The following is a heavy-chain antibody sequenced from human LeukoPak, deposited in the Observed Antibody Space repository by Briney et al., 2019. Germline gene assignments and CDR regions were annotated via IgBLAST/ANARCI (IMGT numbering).Heavy chain of an antibody. CDR3: ARSLTSSWHNFDY. CDR2: ISYDGSNK. D-gene: IGHD6-13*01. V-gene: IGHV3-30-3*01. Sequence: PGGSLRLSCAASGFTFSSYAMLRVRQAPGKGLEWVAVISYDGSNKYYADSVKGRFTISRDNSKSTLYLQMDSLRGEDTAVFYCARSLTSSWHNFDYWGQGSLVIVSS. CDR1: GFTFSSYA. J-gene: IGHJ4*02.